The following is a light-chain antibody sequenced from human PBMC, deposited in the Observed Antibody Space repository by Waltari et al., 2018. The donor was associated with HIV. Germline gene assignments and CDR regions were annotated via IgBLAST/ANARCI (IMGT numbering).Light chain of an antibody. V-gene: IGKV1-9*01. CDR3: QQLNSDPFT. Sequence: IQLTQSQSSLSASVGDRVTITCRASQDIRNNLAWYQQKPGTVPKLLIYAASSLQSGVPSWFSGSGSGTEFTLTITSLQPDDFATYYCQQLNSDPFTFGPGTKVDIK. CDR1: QDIRNN. CDR2: AAS. J-gene: IGKJ3*01.